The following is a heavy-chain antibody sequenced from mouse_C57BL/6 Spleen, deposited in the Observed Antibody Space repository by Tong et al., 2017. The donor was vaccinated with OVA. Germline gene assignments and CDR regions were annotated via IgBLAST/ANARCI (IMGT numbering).Heavy chain of an antibody. V-gene: IGHV1-9*01. J-gene: IGHJ3*01. CDR3: ARTDDYGCAY. D-gene: IGHD2-4*01. Sequence: VQLQQSGAELMKHGASVKISCKATGYTFSSYWIEWVKQRPGHGLEWIGEILPGSGSTNYNEKFKGKATLTVDKSSITDYMQLKSLTSEDSAVYYCARTDDYGCAYWGQGTLVTVSA. CDR2: ILPGSGST. CDR1: GYTFSSYW.